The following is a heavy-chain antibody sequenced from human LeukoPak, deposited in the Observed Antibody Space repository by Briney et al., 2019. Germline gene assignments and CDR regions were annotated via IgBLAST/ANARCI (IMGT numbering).Heavy chain of an antibody. CDR3: ARGASYCSGGSCYVADY. Sequence: SETLSLTCTVSGGSISSGGYYWSWIRQHPGKGREWIGYIYYSGSTYYNPSLKSRVTISVDTSKNQFSLKLSSVTAADTAVYYCARGASYCSGGSCYVADYWGQGTLVTVSS. CDR1: GGSISSGGYY. J-gene: IGHJ4*02. CDR2: IYYSGST. D-gene: IGHD2-15*01. V-gene: IGHV4-31*03.